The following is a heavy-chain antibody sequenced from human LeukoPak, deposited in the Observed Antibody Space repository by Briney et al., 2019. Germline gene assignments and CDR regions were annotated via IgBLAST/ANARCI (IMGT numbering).Heavy chain of an antibody. Sequence: GGSLRLSCAASGFTFGDYYMSWIRQAPGKGLEWVSHISSSGNTVKYADSVKGRFTISRDNAKNSLYLQMNSLRAEDTAVYYCARDQVSVAGTGIDYWGQGTLVTVSS. CDR1: GFTFGDYY. CDR2: ISSSGNTV. CDR3: ARDQVSVAGTGIDY. J-gene: IGHJ4*02. D-gene: IGHD6-19*01. V-gene: IGHV3-11*04.